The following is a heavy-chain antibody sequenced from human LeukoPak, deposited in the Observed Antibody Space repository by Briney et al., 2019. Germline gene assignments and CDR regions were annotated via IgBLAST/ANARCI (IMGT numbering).Heavy chain of an antibody. CDR2: IYYSGSS. CDR1: GVSISSDY. Sequence: SETLSLNCAVSGVSISSDYWSWIRLPPGKGLEWIGYIYYSGSSNYNPSLKSRVTMSVDTSTNQFSLTLTSVTAADTAVYYCARRLRQNLFDPWGQGALVTVSS. J-gene: IGHJ5*02. CDR3: ARRLRQNLFDP. V-gene: IGHV4-59*08. D-gene: IGHD4-17*01.